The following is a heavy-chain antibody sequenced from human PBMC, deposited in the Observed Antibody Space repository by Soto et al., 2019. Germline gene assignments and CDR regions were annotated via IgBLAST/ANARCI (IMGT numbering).Heavy chain of an antibody. Sequence: QVQLVQSGAEVKKPGSSVKVSCKASGGTFSSYAISWVRQAPGQGLEWMGGIIPIFGTANYAQKFQGRVTITANESTSTAYMELSSLRSEDTAVYYCARDNYYDSIGYYSGAFDYWGQGTLVTVSS. CDR2: IIPIFGTA. CDR3: ARDNYYDSIGYYSGAFDY. CDR1: GGTFSSYA. D-gene: IGHD3-22*01. J-gene: IGHJ4*02. V-gene: IGHV1-69*01.